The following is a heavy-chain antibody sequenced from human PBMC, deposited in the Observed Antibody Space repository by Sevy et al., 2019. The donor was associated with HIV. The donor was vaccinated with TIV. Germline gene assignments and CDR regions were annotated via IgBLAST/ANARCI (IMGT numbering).Heavy chain of an antibody. Sequence: ASVKVSCKASGYTFTTYAISWVRQVPGQGLEWMGWISAYSGNTNYAQRLQGRVTLTTDTSTGTAYMELRSLRSDDTAVYYCARDGPTIVVVINFDYWGQGTLVTVSS. CDR1: GYTFTTYA. D-gene: IGHD3-22*01. J-gene: IGHJ4*02. CDR2: ISAYSGNT. V-gene: IGHV1-18*01. CDR3: ARDGPTIVVVINFDY.